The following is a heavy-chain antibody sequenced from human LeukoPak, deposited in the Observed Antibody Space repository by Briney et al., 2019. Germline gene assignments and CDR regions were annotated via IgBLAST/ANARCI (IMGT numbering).Heavy chain of an antibody. V-gene: IGHV3-7*01. J-gene: IGHJ3*02. CDR2: IKQDGSET. Sequence: GGSLRLSYAASGFTFSSYWMTWVRQAPGRGLEWVANIKQDGSETYYVDSLKGRFTISRDNAKNSLYLQMNSLRAEDTAVYYCARLVYTKDAFDIWGQGTMVTVSS. D-gene: IGHD2-8*01. CDR1: GFTFSSYW. CDR3: ARLVYTKDAFDI.